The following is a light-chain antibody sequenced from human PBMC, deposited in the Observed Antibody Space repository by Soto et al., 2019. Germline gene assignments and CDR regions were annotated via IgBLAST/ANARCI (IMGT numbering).Light chain of an antibody. Sequence: QSVLTQPASVSGSPGQSITISCTGTSSDVGGYNYVSWYQQHPGKAPKLMIYDVTSRPSGVSYRFSGSKSGNTASLTISGLQAEDEADYYCSSYTTSSSYVFGNGTKVTVL. V-gene: IGLV2-14*01. CDR1: SSDVGGYNY. J-gene: IGLJ1*01. CDR3: SSYTTSSSYV. CDR2: DVT.